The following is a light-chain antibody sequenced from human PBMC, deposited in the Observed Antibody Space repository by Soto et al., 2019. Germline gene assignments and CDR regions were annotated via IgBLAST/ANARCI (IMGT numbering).Light chain of an antibody. CDR1: NIGSES. CDR2: DDS. J-gene: IGLJ3*02. CDR3: QVWDSSSDHWV. V-gene: IGLV3-21*02. Sequence: SYELTQPPSVSVAPGRTARITCGGNNIGSESVHWYQQKPGQAPVLVVCDDSDRPSGIPERFSGSISGNTANLTISRVEAGDEADYYCQVWDSSSDHWVFGGGTKLTVL.